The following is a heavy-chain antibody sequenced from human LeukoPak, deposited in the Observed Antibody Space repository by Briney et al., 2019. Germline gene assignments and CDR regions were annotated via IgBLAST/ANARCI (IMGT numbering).Heavy chain of an antibody. J-gene: IGHJ4*02. CDR1: GGSITYY. CDR3: AREDYEKGCDY. Sequence: PSETLSLTCTVSGGSITYYWSWIRQPPGKGLEWIGYIYYSGSTYYNPSLKSRVTISVDTSKNQFSLKLSSVTAADTAVYYCAREDYEKGCDYWGQGTLVTVSS. CDR2: IYYSGST. V-gene: IGHV4-30-4*01. D-gene: IGHD3-16*01.